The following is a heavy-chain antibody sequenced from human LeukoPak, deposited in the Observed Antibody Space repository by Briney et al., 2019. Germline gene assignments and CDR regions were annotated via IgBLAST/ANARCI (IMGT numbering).Heavy chain of an antibody. J-gene: IGHJ6*04. CDR1: GGTFSSYA. CDR2: IVPIFGTA. V-gene: IGHV1-69*06. CDR3: ASIVATTSVDV. Sequence: ASVKVSCKASGGTFSSYAISWVGQAPGQGLEWMGGIVPIFGTANYAQKFQGRVTITADKSTSTAYMELSSLRSEDTAVYYCASIVATTSVDVWGKGTTVTVSS. D-gene: IGHD5-12*01.